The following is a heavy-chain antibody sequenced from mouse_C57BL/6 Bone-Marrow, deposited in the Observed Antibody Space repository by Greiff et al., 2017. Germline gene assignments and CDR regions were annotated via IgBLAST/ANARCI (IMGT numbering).Heavy chain of an antibody. CDR2: IRNKANNHAT. Sequence: EVQLQESGGGLVQPGGSMKLSCAASGFTFSDAWMDWVRQSPEKGLEWVADIRNKANNHATYYAESVKGRFTISRDDSKSSVSLQMNSLRAEDTGIYYCTSNYGSSPGYWGQGTTLTVSS. CDR1: GFTFSDAW. V-gene: IGHV6-6*01. D-gene: IGHD1-1*01. CDR3: TSNYGSSPGY. J-gene: IGHJ2*01.